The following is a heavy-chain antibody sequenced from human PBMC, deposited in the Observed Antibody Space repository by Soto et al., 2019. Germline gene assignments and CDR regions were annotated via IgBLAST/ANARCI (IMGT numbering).Heavy chain of an antibody. CDR3: AKDSGYEI. D-gene: IGHD3-10*01. CDR1: GFTFSSYS. CDR2: ISSSGGST. V-gene: IGHV3-23*04. Sequence: EVQLVESGGGLVKPGGSLRLSCAASGFTFSSYSMNWVRQAPGKGLEWVSSISSSGGSTYYADSVKGRFTISRDNSKNTLYLQMNSLRAEDTAVYYCAKDSGYEIWGQGTMVTVSS. J-gene: IGHJ3*02.